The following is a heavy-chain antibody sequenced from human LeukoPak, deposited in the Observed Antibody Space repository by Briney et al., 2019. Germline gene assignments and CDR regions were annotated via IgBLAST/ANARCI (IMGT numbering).Heavy chain of an antibody. D-gene: IGHD6-13*01. J-gene: IGHJ4*02. CDR3: AREAAAGKYYFDY. V-gene: IGHV3-30*03. CDR2: ISYDGSNK. CDR1: GFTFSSYS. Sequence: GGSLRLSCAASGFTFSSYSMNWVRQAPGKGLEWVAVISYDGSNKYYADSVKGRFTISRDNSKNTLYLQMNSLRAEDTAVYYCAREAAAGKYYFDYWGQGTLVTVSS.